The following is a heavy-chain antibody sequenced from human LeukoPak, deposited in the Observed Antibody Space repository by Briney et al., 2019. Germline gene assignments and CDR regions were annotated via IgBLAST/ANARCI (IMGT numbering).Heavy chain of an antibody. J-gene: IGHJ4*02. Sequence: GGSLRLSCAASGFTFSSYSMNWVRQAPGKGLEWVSSISSSSSYIYYADSVKGRFTISRDNAKNSLFLQMNSLRAEDTAVYYCARVLGGSGSYSYFDYWGQGTLVTVSS. CDR1: GFTFSSYS. D-gene: IGHD3-10*01. CDR3: ARVLGGSGSYSYFDY. V-gene: IGHV3-21*01. CDR2: ISSSSSYI.